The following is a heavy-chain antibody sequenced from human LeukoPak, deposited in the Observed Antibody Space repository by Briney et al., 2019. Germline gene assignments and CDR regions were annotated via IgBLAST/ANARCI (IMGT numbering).Heavy chain of an antibody. CDR1: GFTFSSYW. V-gene: IGHV3-74*01. Sequence: GGSLRLSCAASGFTFSSYWMHWVRQAPGKGLVWVSRINSDGSSATYADSVKGRFTISRDNSKNTLYLQMNSLRAEDTAVYYCAKQGYCSGGSCYSGHYYYGMDVWGQGTTVTVSS. D-gene: IGHD2-15*01. J-gene: IGHJ6*02. CDR2: INSDGSSA. CDR3: AKQGYCSGGSCYSGHYYYGMDV.